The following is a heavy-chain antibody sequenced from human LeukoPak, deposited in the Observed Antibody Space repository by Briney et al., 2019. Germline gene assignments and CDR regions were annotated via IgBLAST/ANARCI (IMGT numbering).Heavy chain of an antibody. CDR2: IYHSGST. V-gene: IGHV4-38-2*01. Sequence: PSETLSLTCAVSGYSISSGYYWGWIRPPPGKGLEWIGNIYHSGSTYYNPSLKRRVTISVDTSKNQFSPKLSSVTAADTAVYYCARVGLVAAAGRYFDYWGQGTLVTVSS. D-gene: IGHD6-13*01. CDR3: ARVGLVAAAGRYFDY. J-gene: IGHJ4*02. CDR1: GYSISSGYY.